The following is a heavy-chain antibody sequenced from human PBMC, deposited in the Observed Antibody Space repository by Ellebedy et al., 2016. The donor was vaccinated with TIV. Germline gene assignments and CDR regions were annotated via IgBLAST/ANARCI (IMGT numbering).Heavy chain of an antibody. V-gene: IGHV3-23*01. CDR3: AKISPTHRGAFDI. Sequence: GGSLRLXXEASGFTFSSYAMSWLRQAPGKGLEWVSVFGGRSTTTYYADSVKGRFTISRDNSKNTLFLQMNSLRGDDTVRYYCAKISPTHRGAFDIWGQGTMVTVSS. D-gene: IGHD3-3*02. CDR1: GFTFSSYA. J-gene: IGHJ3*02. CDR2: FGGRSTTT.